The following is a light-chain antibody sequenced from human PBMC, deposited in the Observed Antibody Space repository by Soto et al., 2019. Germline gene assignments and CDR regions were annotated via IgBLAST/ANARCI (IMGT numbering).Light chain of an antibody. V-gene: IGKV3-15*01. Sequence: EIVMTQSPATLSVSPGERATLSCRASQSVSGNLAWDQQKPGQATRLLIYGASTRATGIPARFSGSGSGTEFTLTISSLQSEYFAVYYCQQYNNWPPWTFGQGTKVEIK. CDR2: GAS. CDR3: QQYNNWPPWT. CDR1: QSVSGN. J-gene: IGKJ1*01.